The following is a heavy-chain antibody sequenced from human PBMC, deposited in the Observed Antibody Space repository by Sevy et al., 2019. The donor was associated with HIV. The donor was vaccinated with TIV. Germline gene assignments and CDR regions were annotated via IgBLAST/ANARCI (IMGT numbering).Heavy chain of an antibody. CDR2: ISNSGSTI. CDR1: KFTFSDYY. J-gene: IGHJ2*01. Sequence: GGSLRLSCATSKFTFSDYYMSWIRQAPGKGLEWVSYISNSGSTIYYADSVKGRFTISRDNAQSSMYLQMNRLRAEDTAVYYCAREGDLRYFDFWGRGTLVTVSS. V-gene: IGHV3-11*01. CDR3: AREGDLRYFDF. D-gene: IGHD3-10*01.